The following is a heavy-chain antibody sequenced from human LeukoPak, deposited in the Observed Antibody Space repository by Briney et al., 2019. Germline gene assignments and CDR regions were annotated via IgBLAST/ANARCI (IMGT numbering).Heavy chain of an antibody. CDR1: GFTFSSYW. CDR2: INSDGSST. CDR3: ASEYGQEEYDFGY. Sequence: GESLRLSCAASGFTFSSYWMHWVRQAPGKGLVWVSRINSDGSSTSYADSVKGRFTISRDNAKNTMYLRMNSLRAEDTAVYYCASEYGQEEYDFGYWGQGTLVTVSS. J-gene: IGHJ4*02. D-gene: IGHD2-8*01. V-gene: IGHV3-74*01.